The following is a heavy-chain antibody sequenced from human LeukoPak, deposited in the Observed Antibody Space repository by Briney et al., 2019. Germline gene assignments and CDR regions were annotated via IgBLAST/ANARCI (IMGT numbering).Heavy chain of an antibody. V-gene: IGHV3-11*01. D-gene: IGHD6-13*01. Sequence: KPGGSLRLSCAASGFTFSDYYMSWIRQAPGKGLEWVSYISSSGSTIYYADSVKGRFTISRDNAKNSLYLQMNSLRAEDTAVYYCARERFGSSWYSSMSFDYWGQGTLVTVSS. CDR3: ARERFGSSWYSSMSFDY. CDR1: GFTFSDYY. J-gene: IGHJ4*02. CDR2: ISSSGSTI.